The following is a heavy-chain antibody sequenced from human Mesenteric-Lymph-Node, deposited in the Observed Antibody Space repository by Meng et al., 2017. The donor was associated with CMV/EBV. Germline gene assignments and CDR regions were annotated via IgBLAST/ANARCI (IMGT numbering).Heavy chain of an antibody. CDR1: GFTFSSYE. J-gene: IGHJ6*02. CDR3: ARDQVVPAAISWEYGMDV. D-gene: IGHD2-2*01. Sequence: GESLKISCAASGFTFSSYEMNWVRQAPGKGLEWVSYISSSGSTIYYADSVKGRFTISRDNAKNSLYLQMNSLRAEDTAVYYCARDQVVPAAISWEYGMDVWGQGTTVTVSS. V-gene: IGHV3-48*03. CDR2: ISSSGSTI.